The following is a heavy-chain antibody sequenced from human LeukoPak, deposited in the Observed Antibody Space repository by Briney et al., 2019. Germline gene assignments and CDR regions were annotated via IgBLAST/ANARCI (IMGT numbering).Heavy chain of an antibody. J-gene: IGHJ4*02. V-gene: IGHV3-23*01. Sequence: GGSLRLSCAASGLSFGTYAMSWVRQAPGKGLEWVSLISGSGGSTYNADSVKGRFTTSRDNSKNTLYLQMNSLRPEDTAVYYCARGRGYRDYDRPLDYWGQGTLVTVSS. CDR3: ARGRGYRDYDRPLDY. CDR1: GLSFGTYA. D-gene: IGHD5-12*01. CDR2: ISGSGGST.